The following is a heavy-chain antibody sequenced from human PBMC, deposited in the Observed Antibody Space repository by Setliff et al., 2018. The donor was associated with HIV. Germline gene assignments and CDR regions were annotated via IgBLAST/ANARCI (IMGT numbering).Heavy chain of an antibody. J-gene: IGHJ4*02. V-gene: IGHV4-39*07. Sequence: ASETLSLTCTVSGGSIKSSNYYWGWIRQPPGKGLEWIGSIYNSGGTYYNPSLKSRITMSIDTSKNQFSLKLNSVTAADTAVYFCARASRWGSIPFDYWGQGTLVTVSS. CDR1: GGSIKSSNYY. CDR2: IYNSGGT. D-gene: IGHD2-21*01. CDR3: ARASRWGSIPFDY.